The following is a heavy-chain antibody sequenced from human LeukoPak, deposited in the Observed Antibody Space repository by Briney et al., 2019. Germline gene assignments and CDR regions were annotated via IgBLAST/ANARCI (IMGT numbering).Heavy chain of an antibody. CDR1: GFTVSSNY. CDR2: ISGSGGST. J-gene: IGHJ4*02. D-gene: IGHD6-19*01. V-gene: IGHV3-23*01. CDR3: AKDVYSGIAVENDY. Sequence: QSGGSLRLSCAASGFTVSSNYMSWVRQAPGKGLEWVSAISGSGGSTYYADSVKGRFTISRDNSKNTLYLQMNSLRAEDTAVYYCAKDVYSGIAVENDYWGQGTLVTVSS.